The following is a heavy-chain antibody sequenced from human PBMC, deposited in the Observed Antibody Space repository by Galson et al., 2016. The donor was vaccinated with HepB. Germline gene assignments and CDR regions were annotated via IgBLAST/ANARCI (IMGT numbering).Heavy chain of an antibody. CDR2: ISSSGSTI. CDR1: GFTFSDYY. Sequence: SLRLSCAASGFTFSDYYMSWIRQAPGKGMEWVSYISSSGSTIYNADSVKGRFTISRDNAKKSLYLQMNSLRAEDTAVYYCARAEYYYDSSANRAIYYFDYWGQGTLVTVSS. CDR3: ARAEYYYDSSANRAIYYFDY. J-gene: IGHJ4*02. D-gene: IGHD3-22*01. V-gene: IGHV3-11*01.